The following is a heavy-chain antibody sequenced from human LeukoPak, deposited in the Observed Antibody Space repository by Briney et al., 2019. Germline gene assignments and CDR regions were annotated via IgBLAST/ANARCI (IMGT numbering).Heavy chain of an antibody. J-gene: IGHJ3*02. CDR1: GGSISSSSYY. Sequence: PSETLSLTCTVSGGSISSSSYYWGWIRQPPGKGLEWIGSINYSGSTYYNPSLKSRVTISVDTSKNQFSLKLSSVTAADMAVYYCARAGTLTEDDDAFDIWGQGTMVTVSS. CDR3: ARAGTLTEDDDAFDI. V-gene: IGHV4-39*07. D-gene: IGHD6-13*01. CDR2: INYSGST.